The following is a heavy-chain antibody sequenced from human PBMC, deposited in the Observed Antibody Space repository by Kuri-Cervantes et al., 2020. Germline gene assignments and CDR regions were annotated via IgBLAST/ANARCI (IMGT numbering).Heavy chain of an antibody. J-gene: IGHJ4*02. V-gene: IGHV4-34*01. D-gene: IGHD1-20*01. CDR2: IKHSGST. CDR3: AGGTYNWNDRGGDY. Sequence: GSLRLSCAVYGWSLSGYYWRWIRQPPGKGLEWIGEIKHSGSTNYNPSLKSRVTISVDTSKNQFSLKMSSVTAADTAVYYCAGGTYNWNDRGGDYWGQGTLVTVSS. CDR1: GWSLSGYY.